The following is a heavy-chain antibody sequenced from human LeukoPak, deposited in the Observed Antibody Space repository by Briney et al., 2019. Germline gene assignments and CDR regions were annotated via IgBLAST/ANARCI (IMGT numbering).Heavy chain of an antibody. Sequence: GGSLRLSCAASGFTFSSYAMHWVRQAPGKGLEWVAVISYDGSNKYYADSVKGRFTISRDNSKNTLYLQMNSLRAEDTAVYYCAKERRHGMYYYDSSGYSDAFDIWGQGTMVTVSS. J-gene: IGHJ3*02. CDR3: AKERRHGMYYYDSSGYSDAFDI. V-gene: IGHV3-30-3*01. CDR2: ISYDGSNK. D-gene: IGHD3-22*01. CDR1: GFTFSSYA.